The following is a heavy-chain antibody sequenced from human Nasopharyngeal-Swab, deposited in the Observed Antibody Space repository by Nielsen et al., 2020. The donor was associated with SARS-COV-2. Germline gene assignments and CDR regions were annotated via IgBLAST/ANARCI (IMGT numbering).Heavy chain of an antibody. V-gene: IGHV3-23*01. CDR2: ISGGVDST. D-gene: IGHD3-10*01. CDR3: ARDLFYYGSGNPNSLYYGMDV. J-gene: IGHJ6*02. Sequence: WIRQPPGKGLEWVSGISGGVDSTYYADSVKGRFTISRDNSKNTLYLLMNSLRAEDTAVYYCARDLFYYGSGNPNSLYYGMDVWGQGTTVTVSS.